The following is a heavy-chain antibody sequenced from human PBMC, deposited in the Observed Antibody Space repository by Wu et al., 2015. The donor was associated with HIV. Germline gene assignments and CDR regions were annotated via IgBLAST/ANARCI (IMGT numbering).Heavy chain of an antibody. Sequence: QLVHSGTEVKNPGASVKVSCKASGYTFTNYGISWVRQAPGQGFEWMGWTVVYSGATRYAQNFQGRVTMTTDTSTGSAYMELRTLRSDDTAMYYCARLMGATTFDYWGQGTLVTVSS. D-gene: IGHD1-26*01. J-gene: IGHJ4*02. V-gene: IGHV1-18*01. CDR1: GYTFTNYG. CDR2: TVVYSGAT. CDR3: ARLMGATTFDY.